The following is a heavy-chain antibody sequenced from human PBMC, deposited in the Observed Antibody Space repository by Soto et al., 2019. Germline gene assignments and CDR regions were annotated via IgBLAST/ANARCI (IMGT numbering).Heavy chain of an antibody. CDR1: GGTFSIYA. V-gene: IGHV1-69*13. D-gene: IGHD1-26*01. J-gene: IGHJ3*01. CDR2: VIPIFGTA. Sequence: SLKVSCKASGGTFSIYAISWVRLAPGQGLEWMGGVIPIFGTANYAQKFQGRVTITADESTSTAYMELSSLRSEDTAVYYCARGSGSDYIPMGAYDVSGQGTMVTVSS. CDR3: ARGSGSDYIPMGAYDV.